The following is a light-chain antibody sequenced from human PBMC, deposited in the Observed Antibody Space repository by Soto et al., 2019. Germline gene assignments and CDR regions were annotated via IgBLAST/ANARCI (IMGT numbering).Light chain of an antibody. V-gene: IGKV1-5*01. J-gene: IGKJ1*01. Sequence: DIQMTQSPSTLSGSVGDRVTITCRASQTISSWLAWYQQKPGKAPKLLIYDASSLESGVPSRFSGSGSGTEFTLTISSLQPDDFATYYCQQYNSYSPAFGQGTKVEIK. CDR2: DAS. CDR3: QQYNSYSPA. CDR1: QTISSW.